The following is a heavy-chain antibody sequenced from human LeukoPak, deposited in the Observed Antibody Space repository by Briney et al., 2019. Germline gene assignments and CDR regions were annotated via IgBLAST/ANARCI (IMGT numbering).Heavy chain of an antibody. V-gene: IGHV4-61*01. J-gene: IGHJ4*02. CDR1: GGSVSSGYFH. D-gene: IGHD2-21*01. CDR2: DGHT. Sequence: SETLSLTCTVSGGSVSSGYFHWSWIRQAPGKGLEWIGHDGHTNYNPSLRSRVTISIDTSSNQFFLRLNSVTAADTGVYYCATYCVGVGGRGHWGPGTLVTVSS. CDR3: ATYCVGVGGRGH.